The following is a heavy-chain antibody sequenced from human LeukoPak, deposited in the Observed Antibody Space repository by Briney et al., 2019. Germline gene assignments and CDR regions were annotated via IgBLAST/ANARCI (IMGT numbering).Heavy chain of an antibody. CDR3: ARRLTQYDCFDP. V-gene: IGHV6-1*01. J-gene: IGHJ5*02. CDR2: TYYRSTWYN. D-gene: IGHD2-2*01. CDR1: GDSVSSKSTA. Sequence: TSQTLSLTCAISGDSVSSKSTAWNWIRQSPSRGLEWLGRTYYRSTWYNDYAVSVRGRITVNPDASKNQFSLHLNSVTPEDTAVYYCARRLTQYDCFDPWGRGILVTVSS.